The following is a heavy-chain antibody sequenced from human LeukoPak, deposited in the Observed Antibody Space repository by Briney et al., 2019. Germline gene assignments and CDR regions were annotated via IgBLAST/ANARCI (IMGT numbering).Heavy chain of an antibody. CDR1: GGSISSGGYS. CDR3: ARAGSQYSSKNWFDP. Sequence: SETLSLTCAVSGGSISSGGYSWGWIRQPPGKGLEWIGYIYHSGSTYYNPSLKSRVTISVDRSKNQFSLKLSSVTAADTAVYYCARAGSQYSSKNWFDPWGQGTLVTVSS. CDR2: IYHSGST. D-gene: IGHD6-19*01. V-gene: IGHV4-30-2*01. J-gene: IGHJ5*02.